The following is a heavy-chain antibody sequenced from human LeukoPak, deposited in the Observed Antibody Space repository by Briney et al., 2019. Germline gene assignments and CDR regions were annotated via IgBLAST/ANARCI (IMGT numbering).Heavy chain of an antibody. D-gene: IGHD3-3*01. CDR2: IYTSGST. CDR3: ARDALEQTSNYDFYWFDP. J-gene: IGHJ5*02. CDR1: GGSISSYY. V-gene: IGHV4-4*07. Sequence: SETLSLTCTVSGGSISSYYWSWIRQPAGKGLEWIRRIYTSGSTNYNPSLKSRVTMSVDTSKNQFSLKLSSVTAADTAVYYCARDALEQTSNYDFYWFDPWGQGTLVTVSS.